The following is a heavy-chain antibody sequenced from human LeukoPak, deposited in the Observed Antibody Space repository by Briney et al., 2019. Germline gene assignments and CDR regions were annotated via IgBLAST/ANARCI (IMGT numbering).Heavy chain of an antibody. CDR3: ARELRIGWYFDL. CDR1: GGSISSYY. CDR2: IYYSGST. Sequence: SETLSLTCTVSGGSISSYYWSWIRQPPGKGLEWIGYIYYSGSTNYNPSLKSRVTMSVDTSKNQFSLKLSSVTAADTAVYYCARELRIGWYFDLWGRGTLVTVSS. V-gene: IGHV4-59*12. J-gene: IGHJ2*01. D-gene: IGHD3-10*01.